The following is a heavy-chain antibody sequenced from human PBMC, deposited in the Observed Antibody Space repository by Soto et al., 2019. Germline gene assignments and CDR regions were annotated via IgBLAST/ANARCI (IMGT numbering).Heavy chain of an antibody. CDR2: INHSGST. Sequence: PSQTLSLTFAVYGGSFSGYYWSWIRQPPGKGLELIGEINHSGSTNYNPSLKSRVTISVDTAKNQFSLKLSSVTAAETAVYYCARVGYSYVRGGDYWGQGTLVIVSS. CDR1: GGSFSGYY. V-gene: IGHV4-34*01. CDR3: ARVGYSYVRGGDY. J-gene: IGHJ4*02. D-gene: IGHD5-18*01.